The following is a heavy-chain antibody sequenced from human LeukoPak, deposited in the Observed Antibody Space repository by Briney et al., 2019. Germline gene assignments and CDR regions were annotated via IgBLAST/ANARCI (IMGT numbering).Heavy chain of an antibody. D-gene: IGHD3-16*02. J-gene: IGHJ4*02. Sequence: KSSETLSLTCTVSGYSISSGYYWGWIRQPPGQGLEWIGSIYHSGSTYYNPSLKSRVTISVDTSKNQFSLKLSSVTAADTAVYYCARAWGSYRITFDYWGQGTLVTVSS. V-gene: IGHV4-38-2*02. CDR1: GYSISSGYY. CDR3: ARAWGSYRITFDY. CDR2: IYHSGST.